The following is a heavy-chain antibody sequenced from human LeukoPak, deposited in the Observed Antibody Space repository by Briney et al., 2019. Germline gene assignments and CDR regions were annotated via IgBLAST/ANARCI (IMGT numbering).Heavy chain of an antibody. CDR3: ARGRRW. V-gene: IGHV4-34*01. CDR2: INHSGNI. J-gene: IGHJ4*02. CDR1: GGSFSGYS. Sequence: PSETPCVTCAVYGGSFSGYSWSCIRQPPGKGLEWIGEINHSGNINYNPFLKSRLTISIATSKNQFSLKLSSVTAADTAVYYCARGRRWWGQGTLVTVSS. D-gene: IGHD5-24*01.